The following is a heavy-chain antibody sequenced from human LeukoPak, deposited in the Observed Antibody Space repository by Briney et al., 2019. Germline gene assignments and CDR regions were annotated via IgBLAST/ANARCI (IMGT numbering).Heavy chain of an antibody. J-gene: IGHJ3*02. Sequence: TSETLSLTCTVSGGAISLGGYYWNWFRQHPGKGLEWIGYIYYSGSAYYNPSLKSRVTISIDTSKNQFSLKLNSVTAADTAVYYCARAYFNYDYYGAFEIWGQGAMVTVSS. V-gene: IGHV4-31*03. CDR3: ARAYFNYDYYGAFEI. CDR2: IYYSGSA. CDR1: GGAISLGGYY. D-gene: IGHD3-9*01.